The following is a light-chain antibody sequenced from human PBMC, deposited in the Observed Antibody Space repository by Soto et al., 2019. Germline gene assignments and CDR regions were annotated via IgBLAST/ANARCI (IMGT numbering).Light chain of an antibody. CDR1: SIDVGGYNY. V-gene: IGLV2-14*01. CDR2: DVS. CDR3: SSYTRSSTLV. Sequence: QSALTQPASVSGSPGQSITISCTGTSIDVGGYNYVSWDQQHPGKAPKLMIYDVSNRPSGVSNRFSGSKSGNTASLTISGLQAEDEADYYCSSYTRSSTLVFGGGTRLTVL. J-gene: IGLJ2*01.